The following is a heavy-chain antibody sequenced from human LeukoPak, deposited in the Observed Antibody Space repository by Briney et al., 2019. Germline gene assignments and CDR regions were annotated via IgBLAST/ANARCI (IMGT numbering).Heavy chain of an antibody. Sequence: ASVKVSCKASGYTFNNSGISWLREAPGQGLEWMGWINARNGFTNYAQKFQGRLTMTTDTSTTTAHMDLRGLTSDDTAVYYCARDREGTRIWRDYWGQASPLTVSS. J-gene: IGHJ4*02. CDR3: ARDREGTRIWRDY. V-gene: IGHV1-18*01. D-gene: IGHD1-7*01. CDR1: GYTFNNSG. CDR2: INARNGFT.